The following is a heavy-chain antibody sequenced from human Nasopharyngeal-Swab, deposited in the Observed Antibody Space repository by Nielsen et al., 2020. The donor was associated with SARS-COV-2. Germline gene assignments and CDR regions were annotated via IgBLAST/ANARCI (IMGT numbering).Heavy chain of an antibody. V-gene: IGHV1-2*04. D-gene: IGHD2-15*01. Sequence: ASVQVSCKASGYTFTGYYMHWVRQAPGQGLEWMGWINPNSGGTNYAQKFQGWVTMTRDTSISTAYMELSRLRSDDTAVYYCAREGCSGGSCYSPYFDYWGQGTLVTVSS. CDR3: AREGCSGGSCYSPYFDY. CDR1: GYTFTGYY. J-gene: IGHJ4*02. CDR2: INPNSGGT.